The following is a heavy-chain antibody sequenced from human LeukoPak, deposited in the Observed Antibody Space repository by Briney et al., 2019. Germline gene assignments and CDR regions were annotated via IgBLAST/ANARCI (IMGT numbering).Heavy chain of an antibody. V-gene: IGHV4-34*08. CDR1: GFTFSTHW. CDR3: ATHLQGITYYYFDY. J-gene: IGHJ4*02. Sequence: PGGSLRLSCVASGFTFSTHWVSWVRQAPGKGLEWIGEISHSGSTHYNPSLKSRVTISLDTSKNQFSLKLSSVTAADTAMYYCATHLQGITYYYFDYWGQGTLVTVSS. CDR2: ISHSGST. D-gene: IGHD1-14*01.